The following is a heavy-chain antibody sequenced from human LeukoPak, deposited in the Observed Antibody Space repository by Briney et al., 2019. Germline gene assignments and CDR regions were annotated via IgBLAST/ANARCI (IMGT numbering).Heavy chain of an antibody. CDR2: ISAYNGST. V-gene: IGHV1-18*01. Sequence: GASVKVSCKASGYTFTSYGISWVRQAPGQGLEWMGWISAYNGSTNYAQKLQGRVTMTTDTSTSTAYMELRSLRSDDTAVYYCARDASGNGSGSYRIIPIGLFDPWGQGTLVTVSS. J-gene: IGHJ5*02. CDR1: GYTFTSYG. D-gene: IGHD3-10*01. CDR3: ARDASGNGSGSYRIIPIGLFDP.